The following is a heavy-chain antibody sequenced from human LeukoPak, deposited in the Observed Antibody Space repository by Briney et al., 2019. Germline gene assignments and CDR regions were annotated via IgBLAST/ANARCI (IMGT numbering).Heavy chain of an antibody. CDR3: AREKYQLLSYYYMDV. V-gene: IGHV4-34*01. CDR1: GGSFSSYY. J-gene: IGHJ6*03. Sequence: SETLSLTCAVYGGSFSSYYWSWIRQPPGKGLEWIGEINHSGSTNYNPSLKSRVTASVDTSKNQFSLKLSSVTAADTAVYYCAREKYQLLSYYYMDVWGKGTTVTVSS. D-gene: IGHD2-2*01. CDR2: INHSGST.